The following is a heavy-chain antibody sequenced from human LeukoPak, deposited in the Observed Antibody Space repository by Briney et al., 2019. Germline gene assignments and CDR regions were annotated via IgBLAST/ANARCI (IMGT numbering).Heavy chain of an antibody. D-gene: IGHD3-10*01. CDR3: ARDPGYYGSGTRGAFDI. CDR1: DGSISSYY. J-gene: IGHJ3*02. CDR2: IYTSGST. Sequence: SETLSLTCSVSDGSISSYYWNWIRQPAGKGLEWIGHIYTSGSTNYNPSLKSRVTMSVDTSKNQFSLKLSSVTAADTAIYYCARDPGYYGSGTRGAFDIWGQGTMATVFS. V-gene: IGHV4-4*07.